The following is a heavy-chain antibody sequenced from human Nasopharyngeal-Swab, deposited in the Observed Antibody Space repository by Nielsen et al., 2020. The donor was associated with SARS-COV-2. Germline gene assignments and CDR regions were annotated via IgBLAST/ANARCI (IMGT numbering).Heavy chain of an antibody. CDR3: VKDSSSWLDYFDY. V-gene: IGHV3-64D*06. Sequence: GESLKISCSASGFTFSSYAMHWVRQAPGKGLEYVSAISSNGGSTYHADSVKGRFTISRDNSKNTLYLQMSSLRAEDTAVYYCVKDSSSWLDYFDYWGQGTLVTVSS. CDR1: GFTFSSYA. CDR2: ISSNGGST. J-gene: IGHJ4*02. D-gene: IGHD6-13*01.